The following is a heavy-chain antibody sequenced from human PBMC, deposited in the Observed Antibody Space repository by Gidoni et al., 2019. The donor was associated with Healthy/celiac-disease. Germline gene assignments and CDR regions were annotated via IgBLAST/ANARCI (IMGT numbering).Heavy chain of an antibody. D-gene: IGHD7-27*01. V-gene: IGHV4-39*07. CDR2: IYYSGST. CDR1: GGSISSSSYY. Sequence: QLQLQESGPGLVKPSETLSLTCTVSGGSISSSSYYWGWIRQPPGKGLEWIGSIYYSGSTYYNPSLKSRVTISVDTSKNQFSLKLSSVTAADTAVYYCARAHPGDYFDYWGQGTLVTVSS. CDR3: ARAHPGDYFDY. J-gene: IGHJ4*02.